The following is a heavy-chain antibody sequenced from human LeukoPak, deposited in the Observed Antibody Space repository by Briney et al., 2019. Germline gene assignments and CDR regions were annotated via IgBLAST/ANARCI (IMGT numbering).Heavy chain of an antibody. Sequence: SVKVSCEASGGTFSSYAISWVRQAPGQGLEWMGRIIPIFGAANYAQKFQGRVTITTDESTSTAYMELSSLRSEDTAVYYCARDDGGWSHRGGYFDYWGQGTLVTVSS. J-gene: IGHJ4*02. CDR3: ARDDGGWSHRGGYFDY. V-gene: IGHV1-69*05. CDR2: IIPIFGAA. CDR1: GGTFSSYA. D-gene: IGHD6-19*01.